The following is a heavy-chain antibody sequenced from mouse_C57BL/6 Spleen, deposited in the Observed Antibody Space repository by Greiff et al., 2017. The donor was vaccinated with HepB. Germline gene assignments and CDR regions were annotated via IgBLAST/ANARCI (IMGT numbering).Heavy chain of an antibody. J-gene: IGHJ3*01. CDR2: INPSNGGT. Sequence: VQLQQSGTELVKPGASVKLSCKASGYTFTSYWMHWVKQRPGQGLEWIGNINPSNGGTNYNEKFKSKATLTVDKSSSTAYMQLSSVTSEDSAVYYCAAKGYDFSWFAYWGQGTLVTVSA. CDR1: GYTFTSYW. CDR3: AAKGYDFSWFAY. V-gene: IGHV1-53*01. D-gene: IGHD2-4*01.